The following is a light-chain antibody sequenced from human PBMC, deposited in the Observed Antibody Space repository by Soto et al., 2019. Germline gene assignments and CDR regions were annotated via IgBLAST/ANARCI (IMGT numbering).Light chain of an antibody. J-gene: IGLJ1*01. V-gene: IGLV2-14*01. CDR1: SSDVGAYNY. CDR3: SSYTRTSTYV. Sequence: QSVLTQPASVSGSPGQSITISCTGTSSDVGAYNYVSWYQQHPGKAPSLMIYDVTNRPSGVSNRFSGSKSGNTASLTISGLQAEDEADYYCSSYTRTSTYVFGDGTKVTVL. CDR2: DVT.